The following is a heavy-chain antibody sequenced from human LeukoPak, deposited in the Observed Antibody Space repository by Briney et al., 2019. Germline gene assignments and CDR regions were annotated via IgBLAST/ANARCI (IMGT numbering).Heavy chain of an antibody. CDR2: IYSGGST. Sequence: PGGSLRLSCAASGFTVSSNYMTWVCQAPGKGLEWVSVIYSGGSTYYADSVKGRFTVSRDNSKNTLDLQMNSLRAEDTAVYYCARGVVVTRGWYFDLWGRGTLVTVSS. D-gene: IGHD2-21*02. CDR3: ARGVVVTRGWYFDL. CDR1: GFTVSSNY. V-gene: IGHV3-66*01. J-gene: IGHJ2*01.